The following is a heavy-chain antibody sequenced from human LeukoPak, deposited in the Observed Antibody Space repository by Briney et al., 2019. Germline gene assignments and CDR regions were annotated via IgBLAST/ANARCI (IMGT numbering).Heavy chain of an antibody. CDR2: IYYSGST. CDR1: GGSISSGGYY. Sequence: SQTLSLTCTVSGGSISSGGYYWSWIRQHPGKGLEWIGYIYYSGSTYYNPSLKSRVTISVDTSKNQFSLELSSVTAADTAVYDCARVSDPPGIAAAGWDWFDPWGQGTLVTVSS. CDR3: ARVSDPPGIAAAGWDWFDP. D-gene: IGHD6-13*01. V-gene: IGHV4-31*03. J-gene: IGHJ5*02.